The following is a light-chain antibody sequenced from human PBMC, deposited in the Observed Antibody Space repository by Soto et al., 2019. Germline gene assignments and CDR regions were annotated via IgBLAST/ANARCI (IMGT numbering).Light chain of an antibody. J-gene: IGKJ1*01. CDR3: QQLNKYPRT. V-gene: IGKV1-9*01. CDR2: TAS. CDR1: QGINNY. Sequence: DIQLTQPPSFLSASVGDRVTITCRASQGINNYFAWYQQKPGKAPKLLIYTASTLQSGVPSRFSGSGSGTEFTLTISSLQPEDFATYSCQQLNKYPRTFGQGTKVEIK.